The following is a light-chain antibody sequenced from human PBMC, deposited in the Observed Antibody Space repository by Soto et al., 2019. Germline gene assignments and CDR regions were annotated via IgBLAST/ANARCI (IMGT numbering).Light chain of an antibody. Sequence: DIQMTQSPSTLSASVGDRVTITCRASQSISSWLAWYQQKPGKAPKLLIYDASSLESGVPSRFSGSGSGTEFTLTISSLQPDDFATYCCQQATFGQGTKVEIK. CDR1: QSISSW. V-gene: IGKV1-5*01. J-gene: IGKJ1*01. CDR3: QQAT. CDR2: DAS.